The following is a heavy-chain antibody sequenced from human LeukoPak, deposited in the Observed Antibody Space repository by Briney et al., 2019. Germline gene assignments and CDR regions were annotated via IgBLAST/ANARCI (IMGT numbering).Heavy chain of an antibody. V-gene: IGHV4-38-2*02. Sequence: SETLSLTCTVSGYSISSGYYWGWIRQPPGKGLEWIGSIYHSGSTYYNPSLKSRVTISVDTSKNQFSLKLSSVTAADTAMYYCASDQDITIFGVMDVWGKGTTVTVSS. CDR2: IYHSGST. CDR1: GYSISSGYY. CDR3: ASDQDITIFGVMDV. D-gene: IGHD3-3*01. J-gene: IGHJ6*04.